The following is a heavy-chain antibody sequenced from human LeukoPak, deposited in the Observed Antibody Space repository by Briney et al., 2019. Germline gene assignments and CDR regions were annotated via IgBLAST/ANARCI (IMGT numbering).Heavy chain of an antibody. CDR3: AKAQHYDFWSAADY. Sequence: GGSLRLSCAASGFTFSSYGMHWVRQAPGKGLEWVAFIRNDGSNKYYADSVKGRFTISRDNTKNTLYLQMNSLRADDTAVYYCAKAQHYDFWSAADYWGQGTLVTVSS. CDR2: IRNDGSNK. V-gene: IGHV3-30*02. CDR1: GFTFSSYG. J-gene: IGHJ4*02. D-gene: IGHD3-3*01.